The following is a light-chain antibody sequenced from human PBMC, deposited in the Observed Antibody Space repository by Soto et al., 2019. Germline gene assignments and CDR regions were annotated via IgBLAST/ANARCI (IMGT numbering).Light chain of an antibody. V-gene: IGLV1-40*01. CDR1: SSNIGAGYD. CDR2: GNT. J-gene: IGLJ3*02. CDR3: QSYDSSLSNWV. Sequence: QSVLTQPPSVSGAPGQRVTISYTGSSSNIGAGYDVHWYQHLPGTAPKLLIYGNTNRPSGVPDRFSGSKSGTSASLAITGLQAEDEADYYCQSYDSSLSNWVFGGGTKLTVL.